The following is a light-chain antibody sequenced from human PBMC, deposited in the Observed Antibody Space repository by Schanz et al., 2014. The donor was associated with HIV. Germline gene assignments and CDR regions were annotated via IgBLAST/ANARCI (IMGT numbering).Light chain of an antibody. CDR3: QQYGSPPWT. CDR1: QSVSSNF. J-gene: IGKJ1*01. CDR2: GAS. Sequence: EIVLTQSPGTLSLSLGERATLSCRASQSVSSNFLAWYQQKPNQAPRLLIFGASNRATGIPDRFSGSESGTDFTLTISRVEPEDYAVYYCQQYGSPPWTFGQGTKVEFK. V-gene: IGKV3-20*01.